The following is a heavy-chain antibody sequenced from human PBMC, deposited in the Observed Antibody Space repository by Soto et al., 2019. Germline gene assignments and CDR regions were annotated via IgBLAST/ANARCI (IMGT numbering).Heavy chain of an antibody. CDR2: IYYSGST. J-gene: IGHJ4*02. V-gene: IGHV4-59*01. CDR3: ARDGYGDPSGY. Sequence: SETLSLTCTVSGGSISSYYWSWIRQPPGKGLEWIGYIYYSGSTNYNPSLKSRVTISVDTSKNQFSLKLSSVTAADTAVYYCARDGYGDPSGYWGQGTLVTVSS. CDR1: GGSISSYY. D-gene: IGHD4-17*01.